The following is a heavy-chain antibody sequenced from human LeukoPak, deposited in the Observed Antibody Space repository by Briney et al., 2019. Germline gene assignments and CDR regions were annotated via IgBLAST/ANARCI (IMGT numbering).Heavy chain of an antibody. D-gene: IGHD2-2*01. Sequence: SVKVSCKASGGTFSSYAISWVRQAPGQGLEWMVRIIPILGIANYAQKFQGRVTITADKSTSTAYMELSSLRSEDTAVYYCARGLVVPAAMEGNFDYWGQGTLVTVSS. V-gene: IGHV1-69*04. CDR2: IIPILGIA. J-gene: IGHJ4*02. CDR1: GGTFSSYA. CDR3: ARGLVVPAAMEGNFDY.